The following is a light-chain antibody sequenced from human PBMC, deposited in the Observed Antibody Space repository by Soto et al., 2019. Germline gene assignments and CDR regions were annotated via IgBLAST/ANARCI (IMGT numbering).Light chain of an antibody. CDR1: SSDVGGYDY. J-gene: IGLJ2*01. CDR3: SSHRSDITVV. V-gene: IGLV2-14*01. Sequence: QSFLTQPASVSGSPGQSITISCTGTSSDVGGYDYVSWYQHHPGKAPKLLIFEVSNRPSGVSNRFSGSKSGNTASLTISGLQAEDEADYYCSSHRSDITVVFGGGTKVTVL. CDR2: EVS.